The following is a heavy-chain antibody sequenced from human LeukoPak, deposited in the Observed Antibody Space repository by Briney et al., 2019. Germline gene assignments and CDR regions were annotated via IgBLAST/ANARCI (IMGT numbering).Heavy chain of an antibody. CDR2: IIPILGIA. CDR1: GGTFRSYA. CDR3: AIRYCSSTSCYLPHYYYGMDV. Sequence: SVKVSCKASGGTFRSYAISWVRQAPGQGLEWMGRIIPILGIADYAQKFQGRVTITADKSTSTAYMELSSLRSEDTAVYYCAIRYCSSTSCYLPHYYYGMDVWGQGTTVTVSS. V-gene: IGHV1-69*04. J-gene: IGHJ6*02. D-gene: IGHD2-2*01.